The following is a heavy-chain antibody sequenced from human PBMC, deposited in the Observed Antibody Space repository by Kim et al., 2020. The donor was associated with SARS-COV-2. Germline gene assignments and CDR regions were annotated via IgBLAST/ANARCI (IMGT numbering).Heavy chain of an antibody. V-gene: IGHV1-46*01. Sequence: ASVKVSCKASGYTFTSYYMHWVRQAPGQGLEWMGIINPSGGSTSYAQKFQGRVTMTRDTSTSTVYMELSSLRSEDTAVYYCAREPGIAVAGTFGGMDVWGQGTMVTVSS. D-gene: IGHD6-19*01. J-gene: IGHJ6*02. CDR1: GYTFTSYY. CDR2: INPSGGST. CDR3: AREPGIAVAGTFGGMDV.